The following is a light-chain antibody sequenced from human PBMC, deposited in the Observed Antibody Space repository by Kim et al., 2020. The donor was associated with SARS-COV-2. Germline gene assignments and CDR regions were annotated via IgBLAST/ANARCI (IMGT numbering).Light chain of an antibody. J-gene: IGKJ5*01. CDR1: ESVDRSK. Sequence: PRDTATFSCRASESVDRSKLAWYQQNPGQAPRLLIFGASRRATGIPDRFSGSGSGTDFTLTISRLEPEDFAVYYCQQFGGSPPITFGQGTRLEIK. V-gene: IGKV3-20*01. CDR3: QQFGGSPPIT. CDR2: GAS.